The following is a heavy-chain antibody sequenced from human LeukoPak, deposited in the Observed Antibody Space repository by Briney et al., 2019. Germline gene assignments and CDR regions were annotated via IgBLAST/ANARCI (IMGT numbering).Heavy chain of an antibody. CDR3: AKGYYDSSGYYRPDAFDI. J-gene: IGHJ3*02. V-gene: IGHV3-23*01. Sequence: GGSLRLSCAASGFTFSGYVMTWVRQAPGKGLEWVSVISGSGGATYYADSVKGRFTISRDNSKNTLYLQMNSLRAEDTAVYYCAKGYYDSSGYYRPDAFDIWGQGTMVTVSS. CDR1: GFTFSGYV. CDR2: ISGSGGAT. D-gene: IGHD3-22*01.